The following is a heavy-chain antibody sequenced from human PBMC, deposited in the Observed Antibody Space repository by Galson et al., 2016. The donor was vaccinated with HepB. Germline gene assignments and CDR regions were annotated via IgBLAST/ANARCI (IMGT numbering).Heavy chain of an antibody. CDR3: ARDCSDTSCFP. CDR2: ITADNGNT. Sequence: SVKVSCKASGYTFTSYRLPWLRQAPGQGLEWMGWITADNGNTNYAQNLQGRVTMTTDTSTSTAYMELRSLRSDDTAVYYCARDCSDTSCFPWGQGTLVTVSS. V-gene: IGHV1-18*01. J-gene: IGHJ5*02. D-gene: IGHD2-2*01. CDR1: GYTFTSYR.